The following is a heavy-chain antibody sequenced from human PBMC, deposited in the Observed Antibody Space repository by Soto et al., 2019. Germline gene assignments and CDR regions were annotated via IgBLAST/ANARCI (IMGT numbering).Heavy chain of an antibody. CDR3: AKDRILRFGELSGFDL. Sequence: GGSLRLSCAASGFTFSSDAMSWVRQAPGKGLEWVSAISGSGGSTYYADSVKGRFTISRDNSKNTLYLQMNSLRAEDTAVYYCAKDRILRFGELSGFDLWGRGTLVTVSS. D-gene: IGHD3-10*01. CDR2: ISGSGGST. J-gene: IGHJ2*01. V-gene: IGHV3-23*01. CDR1: GFTFSSDA.